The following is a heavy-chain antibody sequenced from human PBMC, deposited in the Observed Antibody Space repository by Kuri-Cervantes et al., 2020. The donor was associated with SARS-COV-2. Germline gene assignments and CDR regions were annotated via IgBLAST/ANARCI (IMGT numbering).Heavy chain of an antibody. CDR1: GGSFSGYY. CDR2: INHSGST. V-gene: IGHV4-34*01. CDR3: ARGTYYCYGMDV. Sequence: SETLSFTGAVYGGSFSGYYWSWIRQPPGEGLGWMGEINHSGSTNYNPSLKSRVTLSVDTSKNQFSLKLSSVTAADTAVYYCARGTYYCYGMDVWGQGTTVTVSS. J-gene: IGHJ6*02.